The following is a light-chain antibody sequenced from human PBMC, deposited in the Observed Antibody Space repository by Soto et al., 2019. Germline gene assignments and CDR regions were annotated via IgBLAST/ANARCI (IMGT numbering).Light chain of an antibody. CDR3: QSYDSTLSARYV. J-gene: IGLJ1*01. CDR1: SSNIGAGYD. V-gene: IGLV1-40*01. CDR2: GNN. Sequence: QSVLTQPPSVSGAPGQRVTISCTGSSSNIGAGYDVHWYQQRPGTAPKLLIFGNNNRPSGVPDRFSGSKSGTSASLAITGLQAEDEGDDYCQSYDSTLSARYVFGTGTKLTVL.